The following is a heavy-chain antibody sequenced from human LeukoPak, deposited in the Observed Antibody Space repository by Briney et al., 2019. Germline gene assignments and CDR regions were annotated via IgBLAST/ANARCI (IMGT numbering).Heavy chain of an antibody. CDR3: ARQGELAIDY. V-gene: IGHV4-59*08. CDR1: GGSITNYY. Sequence: PSETQSLTCSVSGGSITNYYWSWIRQSPGKGLEWIGFIYNTGRTNYNPSLQSRVTMSIDTSKNQFSLKLSSVTAADTAVYYCARQGELAIDYWGQGTLVTVSS. D-gene: IGHD1-26*01. CDR2: IYNTGRT. J-gene: IGHJ4*02.